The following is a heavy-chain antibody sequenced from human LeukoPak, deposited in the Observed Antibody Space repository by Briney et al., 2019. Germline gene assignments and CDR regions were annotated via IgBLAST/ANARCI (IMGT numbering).Heavy chain of an antibody. CDR2: ISSSSSYI. Sequence: GGSLRLSCAASGFTFSSYSMNWVRQAPGKGLEWVSSISSSSSYIYYADSVKGRFTISRDNAKNSLYLQMNSLRAEDTAVYYRARDVASGYGFDYWGQGTLVTVSS. CDR1: GFTFSSYS. CDR3: ARDVASGYGFDY. V-gene: IGHV3-21*01. J-gene: IGHJ4*02. D-gene: IGHD5-12*01.